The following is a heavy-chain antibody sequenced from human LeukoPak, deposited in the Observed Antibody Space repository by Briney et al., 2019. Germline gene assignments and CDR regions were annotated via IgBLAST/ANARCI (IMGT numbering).Heavy chain of an antibody. CDR2: IIPIFGTA. CDR3: ARGGGDSSGLIDY. J-gene: IGHJ4*02. D-gene: IGHD3-22*01. CDR1: GGTFSSYA. Sequence: SVKVSCKASGGTFSSYAISWVRQAPGQGLEWMGGIIPIFGTANYAQKFQGRVTFTADESTSTAYMELSSLRSEDTAVYYCARGGGDSSGLIDYWGQGTLVTVSS. V-gene: IGHV1-69*13.